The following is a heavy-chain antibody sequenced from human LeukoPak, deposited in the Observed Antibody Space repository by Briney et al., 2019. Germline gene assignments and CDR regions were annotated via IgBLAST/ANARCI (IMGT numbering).Heavy chain of an antibody. V-gene: IGHV1-69*01. CDR1: GGTFSSYA. J-gene: IGHJ3*02. CDR2: IIPIFGTA. Sequence: ASVKVSCKASGGTFSSYAISWVRQAPGQGLEWMGGIIPIFGTANYAQKLQGRVTITADESTSTAYMELSSLRSEDTAVYYCAGGVVIILAFDIWGQGTMVTVSS. D-gene: IGHD3-3*01. CDR3: AGGVVIILAFDI.